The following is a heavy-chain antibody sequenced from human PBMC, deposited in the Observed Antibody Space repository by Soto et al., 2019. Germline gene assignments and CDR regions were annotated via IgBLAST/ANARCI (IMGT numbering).Heavy chain of an antibody. CDR3: AKEVGTMIVVVITCSFDY. CDR1: GFTFSSYA. Sequence: GGSLRLSCAASGFTFSSYAMSWVRQAPGKGLEWVSAISGSGGSTYYADSVKGRFTISRDNSKNTLYLQMNSLRAEDTAVYYCAKEVGTMIVVVITCSFDYWGQGTLVTVSS. CDR2: ISGSGGST. V-gene: IGHV3-23*01. J-gene: IGHJ4*02. D-gene: IGHD3-22*01.